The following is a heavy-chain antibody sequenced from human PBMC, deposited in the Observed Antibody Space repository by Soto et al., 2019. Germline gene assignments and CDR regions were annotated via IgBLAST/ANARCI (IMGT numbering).Heavy chain of an antibody. CDR1: GFTVSSNY. V-gene: IGHV3-66*01. CDR3: ASRAVDGTFDY. J-gene: IGHJ4*02. CDR2: IYSGGGT. D-gene: IGHD6-13*01. Sequence: EVQLVESGGGLVQPGGSLRLSCAASGFTVSSNYMTWVRQAPGKGLEWVSVIYSGGGTYYADSVKGRFTISRDNSKNTLSLQMHSLRTEDTAVYYCASRAVDGTFDYWGQGTLVTVSS.